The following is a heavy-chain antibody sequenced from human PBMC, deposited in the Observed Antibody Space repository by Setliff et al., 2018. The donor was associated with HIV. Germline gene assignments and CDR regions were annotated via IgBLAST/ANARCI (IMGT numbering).Heavy chain of an antibody. CDR1: GGTFSSYA. J-gene: IGHJ4*02. CDR3: ARGFDRDSSGYRLFFDY. CDR2: IIPILGIA. Sequence: SVKVSCKASGGTFSSYAISWVRQAPGQGLEWMGGIIPILGIANYAQKFQGRVTMTRDTSTSTVYMELSSLRSEDTAVYSCARGFDRDSSGYRLFFDYWGQGALVTVSS. V-gene: IGHV1-69*10. D-gene: IGHD3-22*01.